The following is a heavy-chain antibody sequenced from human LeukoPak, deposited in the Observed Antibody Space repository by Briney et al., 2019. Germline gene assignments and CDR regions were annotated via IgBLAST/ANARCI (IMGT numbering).Heavy chain of an antibody. J-gene: IGHJ5*02. CDR1: GGSISSYY. V-gene: IGHV4-34*01. CDR2: INHSGST. CDR3: ARGPTLYCSSTSCYPLDP. Sequence: SETLSLTCTVSGGSISSYYWSWIRQPPGKGLEWIGEINHSGSTNYNPSLKSRVTISVDTSKNQFSLKLSSVTAADTAVYYCARGPTLYCSSTSCYPLDPWGQGTLVTVSS. D-gene: IGHD2-2*01.